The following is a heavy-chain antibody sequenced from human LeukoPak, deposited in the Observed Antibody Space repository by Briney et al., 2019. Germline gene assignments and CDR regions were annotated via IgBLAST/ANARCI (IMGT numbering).Heavy chain of an antibody. V-gene: IGHV3-66*01. CDR2: IYSGAST. D-gene: IGHD5-24*01. CDR1: GFTVSSNY. J-gene: IGHJ3*02. CDR3: ARDRFRRDGYDYGRDGAFDI. Sequence: GGSLRLSCAVSGFTVSSNYMTWVRQAPGKGLEWVSVIYSGASTYYADSVNGRFTISRDNSKNTVYLQMNSLRAEDTAVYYCARDRFRRDGYDYGRDGAFDIWGQGTMVTVSS.